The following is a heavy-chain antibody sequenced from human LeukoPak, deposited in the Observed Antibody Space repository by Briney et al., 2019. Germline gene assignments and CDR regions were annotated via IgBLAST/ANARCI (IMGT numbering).Heavy chain of an antibody. Sequence: GGSLRLSCAASGFTFSSYAMHWVRQAPGKGLEWVAVISYDGSNKYYADSVKGRFTISRDNSKNTLYLQMNSLRAEDTAVYYCARSGIVVVTALGRDAFDIWGQGTMVTASS. V-gene: IGHV3-30-3*01. CDR1: GFTFSSYA. CDR2: ISYDGSNK. CDR3: ARSGIVVVTALGRDAFDI. J-gene: IGHJ3*02. D-gene: IGHD2-21*02.